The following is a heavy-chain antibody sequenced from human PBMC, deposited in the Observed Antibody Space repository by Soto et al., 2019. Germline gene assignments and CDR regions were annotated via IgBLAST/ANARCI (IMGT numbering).Heavy chain of an antibody. CDR1: GFTFDDYA. J-gene: IGHJ6*02. Sequence: EVQLLESGGGLVQPGGSLRLSCAASGFTFDDYAMHWVRQAPGKGLEWVSGISWNSGSIGYADSVKGRFTISRDNAKNSLYLQMNSLRAEDTALYYCAKDLYYDFWSGYYYYYYGMDVWGQGTTVTVSS. D-gene: IGHD3-3*01. CDR2: ISWNSGSI. CDR3: AKDLYYDFWSGYYYYYYGMDV. V-gene: IGHV3-9*01.